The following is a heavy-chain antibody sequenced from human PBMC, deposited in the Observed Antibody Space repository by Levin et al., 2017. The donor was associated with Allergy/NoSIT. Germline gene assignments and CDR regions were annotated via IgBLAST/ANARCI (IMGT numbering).Heavy chain of an antibody. V-gene: IGHV3-23*01. CDR3: AQSDSWLGGIPGSVSEY. Sequence: GGSLRLSCAASGFTFSNYAMTWVRQAPGKGLEWVSDISGSGSSTYYADSVKGRFTISRDNSKSTLFLQMTSLRVEDTAVYYCAQSDSWLGGIPGSVSEYWGQGALVTVSS. CDR1: GFTFSNYA. CDR2: ISGSGSST. D-gene: IGHD3-10*01. J-gene: IGHJ4*02.